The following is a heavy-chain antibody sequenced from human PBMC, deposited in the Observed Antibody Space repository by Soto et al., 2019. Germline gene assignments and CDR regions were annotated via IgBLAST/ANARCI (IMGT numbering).Heavy chain of an antibody. CDR2: IYYSGST. D-gene: IGHD4-17*01. Sequence: PSETLSLTCTVSCGSVSSGSYYWSWIRQPPGKGLEWIGYIYYSGSTNYNPSLKSRVTISVDTSKNQFSLKLSSVTAADTAVYYCARNYVTVTTTGYFDYWGQGTLVTVSS. V-gene: IGHV4-61*01. CDR1: CGSVSSGSYY. CDR3: ARNYVTVTTTGYFDY. J-gene: IGHJ4*02.